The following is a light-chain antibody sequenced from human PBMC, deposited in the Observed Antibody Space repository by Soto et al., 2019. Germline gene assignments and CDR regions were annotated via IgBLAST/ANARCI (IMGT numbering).Light chain of an antibody. Sequence: QSALTQPPSVSGSPGQSVTISCTGTGSDVGSYNRVSWYQQPPGTAPKLMIYEVSNRPSGVPDRFSGSKSGNTASLTISGLQAEDEADYSCSSYTSSTTFRFVFGTGTKVTVL. CDR3: SSYTSSTTFRFV. V-gene: IGLV2-18*02. CDR1: GSDVGSYNR. CDR2: EVS. J-gene: IGLJ1*01.